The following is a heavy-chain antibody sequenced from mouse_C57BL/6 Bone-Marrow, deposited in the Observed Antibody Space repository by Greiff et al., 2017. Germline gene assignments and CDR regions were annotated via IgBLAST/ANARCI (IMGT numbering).Heavy chain of an antibody. D-gene: IGHD1-1*01. Sequence: QLQQSGAELARPGASVKMSCKASGYTFTSYTMHWVKQRPGQGLEWIGYINPSSGYTKYNQKFKDKATLTADKSSSTAYMQLSSLTSEDSAVYYCARLVIYYYGSSWGDFDYWGQGTTLTVSS. J-gene: IGHJ2*01. V-gene: IGHV1-4*01. CDR3: ARLVIYYYGSSWGDFDY. CDR2: INPSSGYT. CDR1: GYTFTSYT.